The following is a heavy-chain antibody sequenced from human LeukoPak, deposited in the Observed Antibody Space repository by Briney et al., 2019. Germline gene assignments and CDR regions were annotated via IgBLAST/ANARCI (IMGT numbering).Heavy chain of an antibody. CDR3: ARDGISGGSCFDY. V-gene: IGHV3-23*01. Sequence: PGGSLRLSCAASGFTFSSYAMSWVRQAPGKGLEWVSAISGSGGSTYYADSVKGRFTISRDNSKNTLYLQVNSLRAEDTAVYYCARDGISGGSCFDYWGQGTLVTVSS. D-gene: IGHD2-15*01. CDR2: ISGSGGST. J-gene: IGHJ4*02. CDR1: GFTFSSYA.